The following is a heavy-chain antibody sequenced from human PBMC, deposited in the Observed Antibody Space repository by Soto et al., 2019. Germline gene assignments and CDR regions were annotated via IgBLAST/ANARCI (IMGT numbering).Heavy chain of an antibody. CDR2: IYYSGST. D-gene: IGHD4-17*01. CDR1: GFSISSYY. V-gene: IGHV4-59*01. Sequence: SETLSLTCTVSGFSISSYYWSLIRQPPGKGLEWIGYIYYSGSTNYNPSLKSRVTISVDTSKNQFSLKLSSVTAADTAVYYCARAYGDYVFDYWGQGTLVTVSS. J-gene: IGHJ4*02. CDR3: ARAYGDYVFDY.